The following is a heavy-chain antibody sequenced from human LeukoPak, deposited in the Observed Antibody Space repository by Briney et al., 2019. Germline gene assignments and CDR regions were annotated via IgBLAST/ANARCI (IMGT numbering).Heavy chain of an antibody. CDR2: IYYSGST. D-gene: IGHD3-22*01. J-gene: IGHJ3*02. Sequence: SETLSLTRTVSGGSISSGDYYWSWIRQPPGKGLEWIGYIYYSGSTYYNPSLKSRVTISVDTSKNQFSLKLSSVTAADTAVYYCAREGPPDYYDSSGYSQGDAFDIWGQGTMVTVSS. V-gene: IGHV4-30-4*01. CDR1: GGSISSGDYY. CDR3: AREGPPDYYDSSGYSQGDAFDI.